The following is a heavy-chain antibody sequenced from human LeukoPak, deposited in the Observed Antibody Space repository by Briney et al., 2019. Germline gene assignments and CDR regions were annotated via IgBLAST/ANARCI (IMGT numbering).Heavy chain of an antibody. CDR2: IYYSGST. Sequence: SETLSLTCTVSGGSISSYYWSWIRQPPGKGLEWIGYIYYSGSTNYNPSLKSRVTISVDTSKNQFSLKLSSVTAADTAVYYCARDLRSSGWFGGHIGAFDIWGQGTMVTVSS. V-gene: IGHV4-59*01. CDR1: GGSISSYY. D-gene: IGHD6-19*01. CDR3: ARDLRSSGWFGGHIGAFDI. J-gene: IGHJ3*02.